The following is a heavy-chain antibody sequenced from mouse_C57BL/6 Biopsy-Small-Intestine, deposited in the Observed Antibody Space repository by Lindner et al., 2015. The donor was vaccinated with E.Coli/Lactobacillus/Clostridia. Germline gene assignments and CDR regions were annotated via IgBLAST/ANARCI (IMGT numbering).Heavy chain of an antibody. D-gene: IGHD2-2*01. CDR2: IYPRSGNT. CDR1: GYTFTSYG. Sequence: VQLQESGAELARPGASVKLSCKASGYTFTSYGISWVKQRTGQGLEWIGEIYPRSGNTYYNEKFKGKATLTADKPSSTAYMELRSLTSEDSAVYFCARDGYDWYFDVWGTGTTVTVSS. CDR3: ARDGYDWYFDV. V-gene: IGHV1-81*01. J-gene: IGHJ1*03.